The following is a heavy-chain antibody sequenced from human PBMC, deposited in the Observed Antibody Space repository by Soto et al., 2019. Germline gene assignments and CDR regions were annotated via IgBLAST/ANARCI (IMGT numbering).Heavy chain of an antibody. V-gene: IGHV1-18*01. J-gene: IGHJ6*02. CDR3: ARRPSIAVAGTFYYYGMDV. CDR2: ISAYNGNT. D-gene: IGHD6-19*01. Sequence: ASVKVSCKASGYTFTSYGISWVRQAPGQGQDWMGWISAYNGNTNYAQKLQGRVTMTTDTSTSTAYMELRSLRSDDTAVYYCARRPSIAVAGTFYYYGMDVWGQGTTVTVSS. CDR1: GYTFTSYG.